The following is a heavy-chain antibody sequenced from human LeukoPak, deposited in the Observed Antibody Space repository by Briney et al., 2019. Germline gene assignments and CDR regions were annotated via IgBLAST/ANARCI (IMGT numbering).Heavy chain of an antibody. V-gene: IGHV3-48*03. D-gene: IGHD3-10*01. CDR1: GFTFSSYE. CDR3: ARDGILWFGELLSAYYGMDV. CDR2: ISSSGSTI. J-gene: IGHJ6*02. Sequence: GGSLRLSCAASGFTFSSYEMNWVRQAPGKGLVWVSYISSSGSTIYYADSVKGRFTISRDNAKNSLYLQMNSLRAEDTAVYYCARDGILWFGELLSAYYGMDVWGQGTTVTVSS.